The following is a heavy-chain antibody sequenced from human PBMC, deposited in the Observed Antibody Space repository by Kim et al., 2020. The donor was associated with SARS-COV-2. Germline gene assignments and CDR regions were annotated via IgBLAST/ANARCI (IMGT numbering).Heavy chain of an antibody. D-gene: IGHD3-22*01. J-gene: IGHJ3*02. Sequence: ETLSLTCTVSGGSISSSSYYWGWIRQPPGKGLEWIGSIYYSGSTYYNPSLKSRVTISVDTSKNQFSLKLSSVTAADTAVYYCARLCLYYYDSSGYPGAFDIWGQGTMVTVSS. CDR2: IYYSGST. CDR1: GGSISSSSYY. CDR3: ARLCLYYYDSSGYPGAFDI. V-gene: IGHV4-39*01.